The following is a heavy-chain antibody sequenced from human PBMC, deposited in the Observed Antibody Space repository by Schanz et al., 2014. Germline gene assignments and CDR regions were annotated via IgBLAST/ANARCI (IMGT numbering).Heavy chain of an antibody. V-gene: IGHV3-33*01. D-gene: IGHD7-27*01. CDR1: GFNFGSHG. CDR3: ARELPGVVAFDF. CDR2: ISYDGSFK. Sequence: VQLLESGGGLVQPGRSLRLSCAASGFNFGSHGMHWVRQAPGKGLEWVAVISYDGSFKNYADSVRGRITMSRDNSKNTMYLQINNLRADDTAVYYCARELPGVVAFDFWGQGTMVTVSS. J-gene: IGHJ3*01.